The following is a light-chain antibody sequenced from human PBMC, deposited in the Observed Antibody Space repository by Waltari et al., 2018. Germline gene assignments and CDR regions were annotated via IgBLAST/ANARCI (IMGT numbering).Light chain of an antibody. J-gene: IGLJ2*01. V-gene: IGLV1-47*01. CDR3: AAWDDVLSGVV. CDR1: SSTIGSKY. Sequence: QPVLIQPPSASGTPGPRVTISCSGSSSTIGSKYVYWYQPVPGPAPKLLMYRDNWRPSGVPDRFSGSKSGTSASLAISGVRSEDEADYHCAAWDDVLSGVVFGGGTKLIVL. CDR2: RDN.